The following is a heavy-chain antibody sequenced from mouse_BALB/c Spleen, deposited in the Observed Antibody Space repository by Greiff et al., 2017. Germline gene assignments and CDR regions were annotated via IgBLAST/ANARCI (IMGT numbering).Heavy chain of an antibody. Sequence: EVQLQESGGGLVKPGGSLKLSCAASGFTFSDYYMYWVRQTPEKRLEWVATISDGGSYTYYPDSVKGRFTISRDNAKNNLYLQMSSLKSEDTAMYYCAREDYDRYAMDYWGQGTSVTVSS. CDR2: ISDGGSYT. CDR1: GFTFSDYY. V-gene: IGHV5-4*02. J-gene: IGHJ4*01. D-gene: IGHD1-1*01. CDR3: AREDYDRYAMDY.